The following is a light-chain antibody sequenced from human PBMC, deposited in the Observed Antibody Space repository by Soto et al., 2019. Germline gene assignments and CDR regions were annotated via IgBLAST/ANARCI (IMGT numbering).Light chain of an antibody. Sequence: IVITQSLLSLPVTPGEPASISCRSSQSLLHSNGYNYLDWYLQKPGQSPQLLIYLGSNRASGVPDRFSGSGSGTDFTLKISRVEAEDVGVYYCMQALQTPITFGQGTRLEI. CDR1: QSLLHSNGYNY. CDR3: MQALQTPIT. J-gene: IGKJ5*01. V-gene: IGKV2-28*01. CDR2: LGS.